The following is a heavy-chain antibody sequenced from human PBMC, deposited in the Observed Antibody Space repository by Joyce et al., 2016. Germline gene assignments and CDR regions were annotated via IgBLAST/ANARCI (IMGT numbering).Heavy chain of an antibody. CDR2: INHGGRT. J-gene: IGHJ4*02. Sequence: QVQIQQWGAGLLKPSETLSLTCAVYGGSFRGHYWSWIRQSPGRGLEWIGDINHGGRTTYNPSRGSRVTRSVDTSKNQISLRLTSVTVADTAVYYCASLFPFDNWGQGTLVTVSS. V-gene: IGHV4-34*01. CDR1: GGSFRGHY. CDR3: ASLFPFDN.